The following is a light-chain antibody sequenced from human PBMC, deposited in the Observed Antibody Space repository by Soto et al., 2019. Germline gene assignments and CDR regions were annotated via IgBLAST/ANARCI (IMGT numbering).Light chain of an antibody. CDR2: GNR. J-gene: IGLJ3*02. CDR3: QAYDYSLTASV. V-gene: IGLV1-40*01. Sequence: QLVLTQPPSVSGAPGQRVTVSCTGNSSNLGAGYDVHWYQQLPGAAPKLVIFGNRNRPSGVPERFSGSKSGTSASLAITGLQADDEADYYCQAYDYSLTASVFGGGTKLTVL. CDR1: SSNLGAGYD.